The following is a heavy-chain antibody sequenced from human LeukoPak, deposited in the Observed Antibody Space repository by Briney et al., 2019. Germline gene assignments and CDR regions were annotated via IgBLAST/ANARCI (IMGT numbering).Heavy chain of an antibody. CDR3: TLYCGGDCYPHLDY. CDR1: GGSISSYY. J-gene: IGHJ4*02. D-gene: IGHD2-21*02. Sequence: PSETLSLTCTVSGGSISSYYWSWIRQPPGKGLEWIGYIYYSGSTNYNPSLKSRVTISVDTSKNQFSLKLSSVTAADTAVYYCTLYCGGDCYPHLDYWGQGTLVTVSS. CDR2: IYYSGST. V-gene: IGHV4-59*12.